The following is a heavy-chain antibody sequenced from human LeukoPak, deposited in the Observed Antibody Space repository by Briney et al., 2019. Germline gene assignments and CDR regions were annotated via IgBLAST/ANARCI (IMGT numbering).Heavy chain of an antibody. J-gene: IGHJ5*02. CDR1: GGSISSSSYY. CDR2: IYYSGST. V-gene: IGHV4-39*01. CDR3: ARMVSSPARRANWFDP. D-gene: IGHD2-21*01. Sequence: SETLSLTCTVSGGSISSSSYYWGWIRQPPGKGLEWIGSIYYSGSTYCKPSLESRVTIFVDTSKNQFSLKLSSVTAADTAVYYCARMVSSPARRANWFDPWGQGTLVTVSS.